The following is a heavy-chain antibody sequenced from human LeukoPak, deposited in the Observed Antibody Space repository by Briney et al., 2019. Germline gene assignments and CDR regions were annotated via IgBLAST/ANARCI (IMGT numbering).Heavy chain of an antibody. CDR2: IWYDGSNK. CDR1: GFTFSSYG. D-gene: IGHD3-10*01. V-gene: IGHV3-33*01. CDR3: ARDHGEMAIDY. J-gene: IGHJ4*02. Sequence: GGSLRLSCAASGFTFSSYGMHWVRQAPGKGLEWVAVIWYDGSNKYYADSVKGRFTISRDNSKNTLYLQMNSLRAEDTAVYYCARDHGEMAIDYWGQGTLVTVSS.